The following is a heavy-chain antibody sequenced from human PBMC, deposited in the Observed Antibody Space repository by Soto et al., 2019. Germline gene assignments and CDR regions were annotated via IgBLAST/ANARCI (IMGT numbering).Heavy chain of an antibody. Sequence: ASVKVSCKASGYTFTGYYVHWVRQAPGQGLEWMGWINPNSGDTYLAQRFQGRVTMNRDTSKNQFSLKVTALTAADTAVYYCARGKPSGYRFGPRNFFYYGMDVWGPGTTVTVSS. CDR1: GYTFTGYY. CDR2: INPNSGDT. V-gene: IGHV1-2*02. CDR3: ARGKPSGYRFGPRNFFYYGMDV. D-gene: IGHD5-18*01. J-gene: IGHJ6*02.